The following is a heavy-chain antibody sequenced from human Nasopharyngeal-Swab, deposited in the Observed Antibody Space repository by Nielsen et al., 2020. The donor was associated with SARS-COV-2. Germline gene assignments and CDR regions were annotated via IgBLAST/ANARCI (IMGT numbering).Heavy chain of an antibody. D-gene: IGHD5-12*01. CDR3: ARDTSVDIGLLYYGMDV. Sequence: GGSLRLSCAASGSTFNSHGRAWVGQAPGKGREWVAVISFDGSTKYYADSVKGRSTISRDSSKNTLYLQMNSLRAEDTAVYYCARDTSVDIGLLYYGMDVWGQGTTVTVSS. V-gene: IGHV3-30*03. CDR2: ISFDGSTK. CDR1: GSTFNSHG. J-gene: IGHJ6*02.